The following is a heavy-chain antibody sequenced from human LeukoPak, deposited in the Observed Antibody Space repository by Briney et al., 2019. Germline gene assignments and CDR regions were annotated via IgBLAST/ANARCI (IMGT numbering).Heavy chain of an antibody. D-gene: IGHD2-2*01. Sequence: SETLSLTCTVSGGSISSGSYYWSWIRQPAGKGLEWIGRIYTSGSTNYNPSLKSRVTISVDTSKNQFSLKLSSVTAADTAVYYCARGGLGYCSSTSCERYFDYWGQGTLVTVSS. CDR1: GGSISSGSYY. V-gene: IGHV4-61*02. CDR3: ARGGLGYCSSTSCERYFDY. CDR2: IYTSGST. J-gene: IGHJ4*02.